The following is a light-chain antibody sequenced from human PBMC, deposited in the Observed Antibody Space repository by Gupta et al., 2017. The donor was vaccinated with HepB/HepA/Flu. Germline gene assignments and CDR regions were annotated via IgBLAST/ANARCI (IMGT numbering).Light chain of an antibody. V-gene: IGKV3-20*01. J-gene: IGKJ3*01. CDR3: QQHGNSPLT. CDR1: QTIESTY. CDR2: GES. Sequence: EIVLPQSPRTLSLSRAERATLTCRASQTIESTYLAWYQQIPGQATRLLIDGESCRATTGIPDRFSGSGSGTDFTLTISSLEPEDFAVYYCQQHGNSPLTFGHGTKVDVK.